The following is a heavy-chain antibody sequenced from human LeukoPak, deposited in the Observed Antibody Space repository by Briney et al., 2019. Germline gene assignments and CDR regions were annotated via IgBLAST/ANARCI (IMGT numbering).Heavy chain of an antibody. CDR3: ARQGDYYDRAPLIAFDI. Sequence: SETLSLTCTVSGGSISSYYWSWIRQPPGKGLEWIGYIYYSGSTNYNPSLKSRVTISVDTSKNQFSLKLSSVTAADTAVYYCARQGDYYDRAPLIAFDIWGQGTVVTVSS. J-gene: IGHJ3*02. CDR2: IYYSGST. V-gene: IGHV4-59*08. CDR1: GGSISSYY. D-gene: IGHD3-22*01.